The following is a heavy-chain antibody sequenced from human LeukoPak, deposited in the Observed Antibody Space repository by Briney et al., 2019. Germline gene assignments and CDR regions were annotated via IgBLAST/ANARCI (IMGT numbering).Heavy chain of an antibody. CDR1: GGSISSGDYY. Sequence: PSETLSLTCTVSGGSISSGDYYWSWIRQPPGKGLEWIGYIYYSGSTNYNPSLKSRVTISVDTSKNQFSLKLSSVTAADTAVYYCARDHYYDSSGYYVGLGFDYWGQGTLVTVPS. CDR3: ARDHYYDSSGYYVGLGFDY. D-gene: IGHD3-22*01. V-gene: IGHV4-61*08. J-gene: IGHJ4*02. CDR2: IYYSGST.